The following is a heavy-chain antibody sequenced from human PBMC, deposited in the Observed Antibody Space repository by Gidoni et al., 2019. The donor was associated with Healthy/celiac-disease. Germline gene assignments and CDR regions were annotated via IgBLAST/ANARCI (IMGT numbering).Heavy chain of an antibody. V-gene: IGHV3-74*01. CDR1: GSTASSYW. Sequence: EVQLVESGGGLVQHGGSRRLSCAAPGSTASSYWMHCVRRAPGKGLVCVSRINSDGSSTSDADSVKGRFTISRDNAKNTLYLQMNSLRAEDTAVYYCAWELATDAFDIWGQGTMVTVSS. CDR2: INSDGSST. J-gene: IGHJ3*02. CDR3: AWELATDAFDI. D-gene: IGHD1-1*01.